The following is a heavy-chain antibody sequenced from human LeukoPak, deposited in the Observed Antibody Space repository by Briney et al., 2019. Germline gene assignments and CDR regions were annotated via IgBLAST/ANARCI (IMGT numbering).Heavy chain of an antibody. J-gene: IGHJ4*02. CDR2: ISWNSGSI. D-gene: IGHD3-22*01. Sequence: PGGSLRLSCAASGFTFSSYSMNWVRQAPGKGLEWVSGISWNSGSIGYADSVKGRFAISRDNAKNSLYLQMNSLRAEDTALYYCATSSGYYLSARFDYWGQGTLVTVSS. CDR3: ATSSGYYLSARFDY. V-gene: IGHV3-9*01. CDR1: GFTFSSYS.